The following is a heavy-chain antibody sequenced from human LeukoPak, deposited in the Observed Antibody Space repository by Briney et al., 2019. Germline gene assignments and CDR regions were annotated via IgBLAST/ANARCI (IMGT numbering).Heavy chain of an antibody. V-gene: IGHV4-39*01. CDR2: IYYSGST. CDR3: APRQQWLLAYDI. J-gene: IGHJ3*02. D-gene: IGHD6-19*01. Sequence: PSETLSLTCTVSGGSISSSSYYWTWIRQPPGKGLEWIGSIYYSGSTYYNPSLKSRVTISVDTSKNQFSLKLSSVTAADPAVYYCAPRQQWLLAYDIWGQGTMVTVSS. CDR1: GGSISSSSYY.